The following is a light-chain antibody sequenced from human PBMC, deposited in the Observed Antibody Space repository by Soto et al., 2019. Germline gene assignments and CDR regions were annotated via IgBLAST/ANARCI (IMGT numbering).Light chain of an antibody. J-gene: IGKJ1*01. CDR1: QSISKF. Sequence: DIQMTQSPSSLSASVGDRVTITCRASQSISKFLNWYQQKPGKAPKLLIYTASTLQSGVPLRFSGSGSGTDFTLTISSLEPEDFATYHCQQSYRTPPTFGQGTRVEIK. V-gene: IGKV1-39*01. CDR2: TAS. CDR3: QQSYRTPPT.